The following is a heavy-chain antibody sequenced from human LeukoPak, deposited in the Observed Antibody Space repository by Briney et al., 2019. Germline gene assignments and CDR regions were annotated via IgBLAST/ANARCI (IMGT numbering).Heavy chain of an antibody. CDR1: GFTFSSYW. Sequence: GGSLRLSCAASGFTFSSYWMTWVRQAPGKGLEWVANIKTDGSQKYYVDSVKGRFSISRDNAKNSLYLQMNSLRAEDTAVYYCARDAAAAGTGDWFDPWGQGTLVTVSS. V-gene: IGHV3-7*01. CDR2: IKTDGSQK. J-gene: IGHJ5*02. CDR3: ARDAAAAGTGDWFDP. D-gene: IGHD6-13*01.